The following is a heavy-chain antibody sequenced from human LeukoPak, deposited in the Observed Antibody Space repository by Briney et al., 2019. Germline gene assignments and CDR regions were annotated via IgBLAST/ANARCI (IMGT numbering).Heavy chain of an antibody. CDR1: GFTFTTYA. CDR2: ITGSGDST. J-gene: IGHJ4*02. D-gene: IGHD1-26*01. CDR3: ARDGGSYLRPTDY. Sequence: SGGSLRLSCAASGFTFTTYAMSWVRQAPGKGLEWVSSITGSGDSTYYADSVKGRFTISRDNSKNTLYLQMSSLRAEDTAVYHCARDGGSYLRPTDYWGQGTLVTVSS. V-gene: IGHV3-23*01.